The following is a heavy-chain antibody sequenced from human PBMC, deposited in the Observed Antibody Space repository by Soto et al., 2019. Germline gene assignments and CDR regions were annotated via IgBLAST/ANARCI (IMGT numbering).Heavy chain of an antibody. CDR2: IVVGSGNT. CDR3: AAGYSSSWYDIPDAFDI. J-gene: IGHJ3*02. V-gene: IGHV1-58*02. D-gene: IGHD6-13*01. Sequence: QMQLVQSGPEVKKPGTSVKVSCKASGFTFTSSAMQWVRQARGQRLEWIGWIVVGSGNTNYAQKFQERVTITRDMSTSTAYMELSSLRSEDTAVYYCAAGYSSSWYDIPDAFDIWGQGTMVTVSS. CDR1: GFTFTSSA.